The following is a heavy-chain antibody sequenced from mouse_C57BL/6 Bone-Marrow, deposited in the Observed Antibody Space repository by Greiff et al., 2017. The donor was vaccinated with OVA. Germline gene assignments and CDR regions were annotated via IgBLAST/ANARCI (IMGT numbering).Heavy chain of an antibody. CDR3: TTFYDGYWYFDV. Sequence: VQLQQSGAELVRPGASVKLSCTASGFNIKDDYMHWVKQRPEQGLEWIGWIDPENGDTEYASKFQGKATITADTSSNTAYLRLSSLTSEDTAVYYCTTFYDGYWYFDVWGTGTTVTVSS. D-gene: IGHD2-3*01. CDR1: GFNIKDDY. V-gene: IGHV14-4*01. CDR2: IDPENGDT. J-gene: IGHJ1*03.